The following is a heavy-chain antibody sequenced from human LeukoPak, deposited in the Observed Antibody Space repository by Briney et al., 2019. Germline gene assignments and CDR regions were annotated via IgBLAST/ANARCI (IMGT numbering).Heavy chain of an antibody. J-gene: IGHJ4*02. V-gene: IGHV1-8*03. Sequence: ASVKVSCKASGYTFTSYDINWVRQATGQGLEWMGWTNPNSGNTGYAQKFQGRVTITRNTSISTAYMELSSLRSEDTAVYYCARVRDSLLPDCWGQGTLVTVSS. CDR3: ARVRDSLLPDC. CDR1: GYTFTSYD. CDR2: TNPNSGNT.